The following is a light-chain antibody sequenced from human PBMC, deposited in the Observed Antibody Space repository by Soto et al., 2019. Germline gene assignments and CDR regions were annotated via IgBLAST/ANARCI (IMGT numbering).Light chain of an antibody. CDR2: GNN. CDR1: SSNIGAGYD. V-gene: IGLV1-40*01. CDR3: QSYDSSLSGYV. J-gene: IGLJ1*01. Sequence: QSVLTQPPSVSGAPGQRVTISCTGSSSNIGAGYDVHWYQQLPGTAPKLLIYGNNNRPSGVPDRFSGSKSGTSASLAITGXXXXXXXXXXCQSYDSSLSGYVFGTGTKLTV.